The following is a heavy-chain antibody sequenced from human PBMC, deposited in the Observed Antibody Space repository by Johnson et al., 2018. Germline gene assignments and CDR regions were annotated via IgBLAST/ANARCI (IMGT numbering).Heavy chain of an antibody. D-gene: IGHD6-13*01. CDR1: GYTFTSFD. CDR3: ARDWVGAAAGTLGVDAFDI. J-gene: IGHJ3*02. V-gene: IGHV1-8*01. CDR2: MNPNSGNT. Sequence: QVQLVQSGAEVKKPGASVKVSCKASGYTFTSFDINWVRQATGQGLEWMGWMNPNSGNTGYAQKFQGRVTMTRITSISTADMELSSLRSEDTAVYYCARDWVGAAAGTLGVDAFDIWGQGTMVTVSS.